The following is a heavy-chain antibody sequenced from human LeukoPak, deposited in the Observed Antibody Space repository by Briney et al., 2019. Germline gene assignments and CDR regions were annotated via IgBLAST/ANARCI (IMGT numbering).Heavy chain of an antibody. J-gene: IGHJ4*02. CDR3: ARGGTRFRAYPSDY. CDR1: GYTVISYD. D-gene: IGHD1-14*01. Sequence: GASVNVSCKASGYTVISYDINWVRQATGQGLEWMGWMYPNSGNTGYAQKFQGRVTMTRNTSISTAYMELSSLRSADTAVYYCARGGTRFRAYPSDYWGQGTLVTVSS. V-gene: IGHV1-8*01. CDR2: MYPNSGNT.